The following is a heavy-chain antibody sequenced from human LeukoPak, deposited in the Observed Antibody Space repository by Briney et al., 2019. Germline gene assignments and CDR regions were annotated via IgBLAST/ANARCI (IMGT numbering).Heavy chain of an antibody. V-gene: IGHV3-9*01. Sequence: GRSLRLSCAASGFTFDDYAMNWVRQAPGKGLEWVSGISWNSGNIGYADSVKGRFTISRVNAKNSLYLQMNSLRAEDTALYYCAKGPGYSYGSYFDYWGQGTLVTVSS. CDR2: ISWNSGNI. CDR3: AKGPGYSYGSYFDY. D-gene: IGHD5-18*01. J-gene: IGHJ4*02. CDR1: GFTFDDYA.